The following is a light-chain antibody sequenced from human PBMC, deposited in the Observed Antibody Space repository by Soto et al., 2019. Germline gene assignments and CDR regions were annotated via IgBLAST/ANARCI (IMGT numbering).Light chain of an antibody. CDR1: QSVTSRH. CDR3: LLYFSPDRYT. V-gene: IGKV3-20*01. Sequence: EIVLTQTPGTLSLAPGDRATLSCRASQSVTSRHLAWYQQKPGQAPRLLIYGASTRATGIPDRFSGSGSETDFSLTVRRLDPEDFAMYYCLLYFSPDRYTFGPGNKVQIK. J-gene: IGKJ2*01. CDR2: GAS.